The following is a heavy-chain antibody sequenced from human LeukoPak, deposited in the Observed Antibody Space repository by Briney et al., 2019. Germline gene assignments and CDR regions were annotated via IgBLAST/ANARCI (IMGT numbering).Heavy chain of an antibody. D-gene: IGHD2-15*01. V-gene: IGHV3-30-3*01. CDR1: GFTFSSYA. J-gene: IGHJ4*02. CDR3: ARETSRRGGHDY. Sequence: PGGSLRLSCPASGFTFSSYAMHWVRQAPDKGLEWMAVISSDGNNEYYADSVKGRFTNSRDNSKNTLYLQMNSLRPEDTAVYYCARETSRRGGHDYWGQGTLVTVSS. CDR2: ISSDGNNE.